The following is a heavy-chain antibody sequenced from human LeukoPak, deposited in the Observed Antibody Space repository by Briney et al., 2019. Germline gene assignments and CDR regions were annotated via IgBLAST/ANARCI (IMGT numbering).Heavy chain of an antibody. Sequence: ASVKVSCKASGCTFTGYYMHWVRQAPGQGLEWMGWINPNSGGTNYAQKFQGRVTMTRDTSISTAYMELSRLRSDDTAVYYCARIAAAGTLEYFQHWGQGTLVTVSS. J-gene: IGHJ1*01. D-gene: IGHD6-13*01. CDR3: ARIAAAGTLEYFQH. CDR2: INPNSGGT. CDR1: GCTFTGYY. V-gene: IGHV1-2*02.